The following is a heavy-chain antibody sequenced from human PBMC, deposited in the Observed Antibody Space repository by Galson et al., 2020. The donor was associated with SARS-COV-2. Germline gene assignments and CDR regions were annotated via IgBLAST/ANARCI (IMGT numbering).Heavy chain of an antibody. D-gene: IGHD2-21*01. Sequence: GGSLRLSCAASGFTFSAYWMTWVRQAPGKGLEWVANIKRDGSEAHYVDSVKGRFTISRDNSKNSLDLQMNTLRAEDTAVYFCSRDVNPYCAENCFLDAFDIWGQGTMVTVSS. V-gene: IGHV3-7*01. J-gene: IGHJ3*02. CDR3: SRDVNPYCAENCFLDAFDI. CDR2: IKRDGSEA. CDR1: GFTFSAYW.